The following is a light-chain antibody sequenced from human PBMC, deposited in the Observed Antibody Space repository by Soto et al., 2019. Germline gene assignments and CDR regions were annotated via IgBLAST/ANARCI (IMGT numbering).Light chain of an antibody. J-gene: IGKJ2*01. Sequence: EIVLTQSPGTLSLSPGERATLSCRASQSVSSYYLAWYLQKPGQAPRLLIYAASRRATGIPDRFSGSGSGTDITLTISRLEPEDFAVYYCQHYDSSPPKYTFGQGTKLEIK. CDR2: AAS. CDR1: QSVSSYY. CDR3: QHYDSSPPKYT. V-gene: IGKV3-20*01.